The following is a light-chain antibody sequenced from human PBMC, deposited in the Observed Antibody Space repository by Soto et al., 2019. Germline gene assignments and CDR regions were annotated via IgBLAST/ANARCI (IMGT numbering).Light chain of an antibody. CDR1: SSDVGGYNY. CDR3: RSYTSSSTAPYV. V-gene: IGLV2-14*01. J-gene: IGLJ1*01. CDR2: DVS. Sequence: QSALTQPASVSGSPGQSITISCTGTSSDVGGYNYVSWYQQHPGKAPKLMIYDVSNRPSGVSNRFSGSKSGNTASLTISGLQAEDEADYCCRSYTSSSTAPYVFGTGTNVTV.